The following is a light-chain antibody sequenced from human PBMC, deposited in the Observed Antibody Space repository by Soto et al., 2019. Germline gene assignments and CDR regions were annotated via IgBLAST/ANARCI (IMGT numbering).Light chain of an antibody. V-gene: IGLV2-8*01. CDR2: EVN. CDR3: SSYAGSNNFVV. J-gene: IGLJ2*01. Sequence: QSALTQPPSASGSPGQSVTISCTGTSSDVGGYNYVSWYQQHPGKAPKLMIYEVNKRPSGVPDRFSGSKSVNTAFLTVSGLQAEDEADYYCSSYAGSNNFVVFGGGTKLTVL. CDR1: SSDVGGYNY.